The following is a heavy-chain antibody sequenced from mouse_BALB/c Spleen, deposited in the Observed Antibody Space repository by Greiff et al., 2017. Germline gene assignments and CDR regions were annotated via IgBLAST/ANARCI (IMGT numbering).Heavy chain of an antibody. J-gene: IGHJ4*01. D-gene: IGHD2-3*01. CDR2: IYPGDGDT. V-gene: IGHV1-80*01. CDR3: ARWLLPYYAMDD. Sequence: QVQLKESGAELVRPGSSVKISCKASGYAFSSYWMNWVKQRPGQGLEWIGQIYPGDGDTNYNGKFKGKATLTADKSSSTAYMQLSSLTSEDSAVYFCARWLLPYYAMDDWGQGTSVTVSS. CDR1: GYAFSSYW.